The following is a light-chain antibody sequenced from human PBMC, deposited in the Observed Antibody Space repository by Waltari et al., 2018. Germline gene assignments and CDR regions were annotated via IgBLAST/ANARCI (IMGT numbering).Light chain of an antibody. CDR3: QQRSNWPPIFT. J-gene: IGKJ3*01. Sequence: EIVLTQSPATLSLSPGERATLSCRASQSVSSYLAWYQQKPGQAPRRLIFDASKRATGIPARFCGSGAATDFTLTISSLEPEDFAVYYCQQRSNWPPIFTFGPGTKVDIK. CDR2: DAS. CDR1: QSVSSY. V-gene: IGKV3-11*01.